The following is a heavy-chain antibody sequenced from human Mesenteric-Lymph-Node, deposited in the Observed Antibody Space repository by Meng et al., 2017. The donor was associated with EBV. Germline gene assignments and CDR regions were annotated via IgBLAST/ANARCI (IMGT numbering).Heavy chain of an antibody. Sequence: QLQRQESGSGLVKPYQTLSLTCTVSGGSVNSGGYSWSWIRQSPEKGLEWIGYVHHSGLTYYNPSLETRVIISLERSKNQFSLKLTSVTAADTAVYYCAGGDYVNQFNYWGQGTLVTVSS. V-gene: IGHV4-30-2*06. CDR1: GGSVNSGGYS. CDR3: AGGDYVNQFNY. CDR2: VHHSGLT. D-gene: IGHD4-17*01. J-gene: IGHJ4*02.